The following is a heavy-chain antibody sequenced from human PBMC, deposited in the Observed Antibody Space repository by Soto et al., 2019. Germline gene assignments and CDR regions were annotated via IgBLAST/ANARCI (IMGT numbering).Heavy chain of an antibody. CDR2: IIPILGIA. V-gene: IGHV1-69*02. J-gene: IGHJ1*01. Sequence: SVKVSCKASGGTFSSYTISWVRQAPGQGLEWMGRIIPILGIANYAQKFQGRVTITADKSTSTAYMELSSLRSEDTAVYYCARVRYDSSGYYYREYFQHWGQGTLVTVSS. CDR1: GGTFSSYT. D-gene: IGHD3-22*01. CDR3: ARVRYDSSGYYYREYFQH.